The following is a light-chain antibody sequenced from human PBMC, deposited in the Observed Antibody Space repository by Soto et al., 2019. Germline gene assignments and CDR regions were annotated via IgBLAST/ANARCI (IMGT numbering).Light chain of an antibody. Sequence: DLSMTQSPSTLSSSFCDSVTITCRASHTIGAWLARYQQRPRKAPKLLIYDASSLESGVPSRFSGSGSGTEFTLTINNLQPDDFATYYCQHRACGQGTKVDIK. CDR1: HTIGAW. CDR2: DAS. V-gene: IGKV1-5*01. CDR3: QHRA. J-gene: IGKJ1*01.